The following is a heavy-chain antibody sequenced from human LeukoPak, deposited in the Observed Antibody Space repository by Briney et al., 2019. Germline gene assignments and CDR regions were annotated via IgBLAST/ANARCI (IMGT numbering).Heavy chain of an antibody. Sequence: GGSLRLSCAASGFTFSSYSMNWVRQAPGKGLEWVSSISSSSSYIYYADSVKGRFTISRDNSKNTLYLQMNSLRAEDTAVYYCAREGNSGYDSEFDYWGQGTLVTVSS. J-gene: IGHJ4*02. CDR2: ISSSSSYI. D-gene: IGHD5-12*01. CDR3: AREGNSGYDSEFDY. CDR1: GFTFSSYS. V-gene: IGHV3-21*01.